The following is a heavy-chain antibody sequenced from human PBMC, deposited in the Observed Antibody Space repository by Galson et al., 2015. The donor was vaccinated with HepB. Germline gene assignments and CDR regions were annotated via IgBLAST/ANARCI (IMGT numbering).Heavy chain of an antibody. CDR2: ISGSGGTK. Sequence: SLRLSCAASGSTFRSYAMTWVRQAPGRGLDGVSSISGSGGTKSYTPSGKGRFTISRDNSKNTLFLQMKSLRVEDTAVYFCAKEGRNGYFGVYGGFDVWGHGTLVTVSS. J-gene: IGHJ3*01. CDR3: AKEGRNGYFGVYGGFDV. D-gene: IGHD3-22*01. V-gene: IGHV3-23*01. CDR1: GSTFRSYA.